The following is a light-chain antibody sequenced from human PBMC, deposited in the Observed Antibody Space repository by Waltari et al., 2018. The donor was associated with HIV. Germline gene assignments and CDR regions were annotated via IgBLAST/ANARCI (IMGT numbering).Light chain of an antibody. CDR2: VNSDGSH. V-gene: IGLV4-69*01. CDR1: NGHSSYS. CDR3: QTWGTGFWV. J-gene: IGLJ3*02. Sequence: QLVLTQSPSASASLGASVKLTCTLSNGHSSYSIAWPHQQPEKGPRYLMKVNSDGSHSKGDGIPDRFSGSSSGAERYLTISSLQSEDEADYYCQTWGTGFWVFGGGTKLTVL.